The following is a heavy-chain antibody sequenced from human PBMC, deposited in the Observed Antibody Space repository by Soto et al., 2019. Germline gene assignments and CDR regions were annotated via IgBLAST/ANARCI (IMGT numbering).Heavy chain of an antibody. Sequence: VQLVESGGGVVQPGRSLRLSCTASGFSFSTSGMHWVRQAPGKGLEWVAVIWYDGSNKFYSDSVNGRFTISRDNTGNTLYLQMNSLRIEDTAVYYCARGNVLAGSGGDRFDPWGQGTLVTVSS. V-gene: IGHV3-33*01. CDR2: IWYDGSNK. J-gene: IGHJ5*02. D-gene: IGHD2-8*02. CDR3: ARGNVLAGSGGDRFDP. CDR1: GFSFSTSG.